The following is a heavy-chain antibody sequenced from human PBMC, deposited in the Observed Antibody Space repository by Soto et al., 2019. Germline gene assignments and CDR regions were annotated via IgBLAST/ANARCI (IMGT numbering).Heavy chain of an antibody. V-gene: IGHV3-23*01. J-gene: IGHJ6*02. D-gene: IGHD1-26*01. Sequence: EVQLLESGGDLVQPGGSLRLSCAASGFTFSSYAMNWVRQAPGKGLEWVSAISGSGGNTFYADSVKGRFTISRDNSKNTLFLQMHSLRAEDTAIYYCAMLNSGNYSDHGMHVWGQGTTVTVSS. CDR2: ISGSGGNT. CDR1: GFTFSSYA. CDR3: AMLNSGNYSDHGMHV.